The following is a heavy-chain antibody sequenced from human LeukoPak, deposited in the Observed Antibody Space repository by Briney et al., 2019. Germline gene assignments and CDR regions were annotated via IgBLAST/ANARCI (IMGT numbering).Heavy chain of an antibody. J-gene: IGHJ4*02. CDR1: GGSISSGDYY. V-gene: IGHV4-30-4*01. Sequence: PSETLSLTCTVSGGSISSGDYYWSWIRQPPGKGLEWIGYIYYSGSTYYNPSLKSRVTISVDMSKNQFSLKLSSVTAADTAVYYCAREYYSYGPLDYWGQGTLVTVSS. D-gene: IGHD5-18*01. CDR2: IYYSGST. CDR3: AREYYSYGPLDY.